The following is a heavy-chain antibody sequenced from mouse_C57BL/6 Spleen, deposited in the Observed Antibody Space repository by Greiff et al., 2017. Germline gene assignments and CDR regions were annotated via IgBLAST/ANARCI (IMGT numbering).Heavy chain of an antibody. J-gene: IGHJ2*01. CDR3: ARRTDPGE. Sequence: EVQLQESGGGLVKPGGSLKLSCAASGFTFRDYGMHWVRQAPEKGLDWLAYISSGSSTIYYADTVKGRFTLSRDNAKNTLFLQMTSLSSEYTAMYNCARRTDPGEWSQGTTLTVSS. CDR1: GFTFRDYG. CDR2: ISSGSSTI. V-gene: IGHV5-17*01.